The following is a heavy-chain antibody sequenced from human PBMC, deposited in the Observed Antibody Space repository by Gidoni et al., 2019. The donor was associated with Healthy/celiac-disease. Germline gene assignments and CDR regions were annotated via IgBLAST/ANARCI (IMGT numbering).Heavy chain of an antibody. CDR2: ISYDGSNK. J-gene: IGHJ4*02. V-gene: IGHV3-30-3*01. CDR3: ARDLQSLPVN. Sequence: AASGFTFSSYAMHWVRQAPGKGLEWVAVISYDGSNKYYADSVKGRFTISRDNSKNTLYLQMNSLRAEDTAVYYCARDLQSLPVNWGQGTLVTVSS. CDR1: GFTFSSYA.